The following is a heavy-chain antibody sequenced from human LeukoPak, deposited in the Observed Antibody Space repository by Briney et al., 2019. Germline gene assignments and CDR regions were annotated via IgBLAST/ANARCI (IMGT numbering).Heavy chain of an antibody. D-gene: IGHD4-17*01. Sequence: SQTLSLTCTVSGGSISSGGYYWSWIRQPPGKGLEWIGYIYHSGSTYYNPSLKSRVTISVDTSKNQFSLKLSSVTAADTAVYYCARDPDGDYGGVNWGQGTLVTVSS. J-gene: IGHJ4*02. V-gene: IGHV4-30-2*05. CDR1: GGSISSGGYY. CDR3: ARDPDGDYGGVN. CDR2: IYHSGST.